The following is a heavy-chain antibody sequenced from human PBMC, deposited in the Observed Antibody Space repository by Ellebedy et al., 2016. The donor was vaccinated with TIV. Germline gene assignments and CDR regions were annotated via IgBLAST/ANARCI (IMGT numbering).Heavy chain of an antibody. Sequence: ASVKVSCKTSGYSFTAYFIHWVRQAPGQGLEWMGRLNPNSDDTNYAQKFLGRVTISRETSISTAYMELNSLRSDDTAVYYCAKAYYYDSVAYLFDSWGQGTLVTVSS. D-gene: IGHD3-22*01. CDR1: GYSFTAYF. V-gene: IGHV1-2*06. CDR2: LNPNSDDT. J-gene: IGHJ4*02. CDR3: AKAYYYDSVAYLFDS.